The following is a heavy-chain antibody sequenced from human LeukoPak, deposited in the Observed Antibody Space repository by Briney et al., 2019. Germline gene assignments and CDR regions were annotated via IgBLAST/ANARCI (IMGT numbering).Heavy chain of an antibody. V-gene: IGHV4-28*03. D-gene: IGHD2-8*01. CDR1: GYSITSSSW. CDR3: ARAQMVYAMGNNWLDP. J-gene: IGHJ5*02. CDR2: IYHSGTT. Sequence: SETLSLTCAVSGYSITSSSWWGWIRQPPGKGLEWIGYIYHSGTTYYNPSLKSRVTLSVDKSKNQFSLKLSSVTAADTAVYYCARAQMVYAMGNNWLDPWGQGTLVTVSS.